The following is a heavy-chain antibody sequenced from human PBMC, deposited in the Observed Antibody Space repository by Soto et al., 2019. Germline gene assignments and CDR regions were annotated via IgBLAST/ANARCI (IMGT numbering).Heavy chain of an antibody. V-gene: IGHV4-4*09. CDR3: ARTLPNRQLLDS. J-gene: IGHJ4*02. Sequence: SETLSLTCTVSVGFIWCCIRQSPDKGLEWIGYIYNSGRCNYNPSLXSRLTISXXTSKNHFALRLXSVTAXDTSVYYCARTLPNRQLLDSWIQGTLVTVSS. D-gene: IGHD1-1*01. CDR2: IYNSGRC. CDR1: VGFI.